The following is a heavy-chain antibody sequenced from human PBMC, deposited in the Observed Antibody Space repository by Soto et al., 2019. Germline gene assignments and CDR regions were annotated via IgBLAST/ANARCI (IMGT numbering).Heavy chain of an antibody. V-gene: IGHV1-69*13. Sequence: GASVKVSCKASGGTFSSYAISWVRQAPGQGLEWMGGIIPIFGTANYAQKFQGRVTITADESTSTAYMELSSLRSEDTAVYYCARGREMATTDFDYWGQGTLVTVSS. CDR2: IIPIFGTA. CDR1: GGTFSSYA. J-gene: IGHJ4*02. D-gene: IGHD5-12*01. CDR3: ARGREMATTDFDY.